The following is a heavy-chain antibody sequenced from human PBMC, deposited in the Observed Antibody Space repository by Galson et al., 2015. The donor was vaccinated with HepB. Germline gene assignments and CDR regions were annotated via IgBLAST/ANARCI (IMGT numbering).Heavy chain of an antibody. CDR3: VAFSRTRENTDAFDF. CDR1: GFAFSSYL. Sequence: LRLSCAASGFAFSSYLMHWVRQAPGKGLEWIGYIYNSGSTYNNPSLKSRVTISVDTSKNQFSLTLTSVTAADTAIYYCVAFSRTRENTDAFDFWGQGTKVTVSS. V-gene: IGHV4-4*09. J-gene: IGHJ3*01. D-gene: IGHD4-17*01. CDR2: IYNSGST.